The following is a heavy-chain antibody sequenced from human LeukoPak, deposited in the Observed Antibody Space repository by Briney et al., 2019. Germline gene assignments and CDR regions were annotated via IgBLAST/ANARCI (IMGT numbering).Heavy chain of an antibody. Sequence: SETLSLTCAVSEMSFSAYYWNWIRQSPGKGLEWIGEINYGGSTKYTPSLEGRGTILIDTSKNQFSLKLTSVTAADTAVYYCARGFPPGSGSRGSHAFDVWGQGTMVTFSS. CDR3: ARGFPPGSGSRGSHAFDV. CDR1: EMSFSAYY. CDR2: INYGGST. J-gene: IGHJ3*01. D-gene: IGHD6-19*01. V-gene: IGHV4-34*01.